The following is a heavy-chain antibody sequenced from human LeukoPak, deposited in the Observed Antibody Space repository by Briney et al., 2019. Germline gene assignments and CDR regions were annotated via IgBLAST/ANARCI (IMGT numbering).Heavy chain of an antibody. J-gene: IGHJ4*02. CDR3: ARDRDYSNTERGFDY. V-gene: IGHV1-2*02. CDR2: INPNSGET. Sequence: ASVKVSCKTSVYTFSDYYIHWVRQAPGQGLEWMGWINPNSGETKSAQKFQGRVTMTGDTSISTAYMELRRVTSDDTAVYYCARDRDYSNTERGFDYWGQGTLVTVSS. D-gene: IGHD4-11*01. CDR1: VYTFSDYY.